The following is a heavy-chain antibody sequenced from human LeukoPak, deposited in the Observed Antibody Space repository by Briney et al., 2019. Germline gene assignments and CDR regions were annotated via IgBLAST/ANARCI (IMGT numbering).Heavy chain of an antibody. J-gene: IGHJ4*02. V-gene: IGHV4-59*08. Sequence: SETLSLTCTVSGGSMSPFHWGWIRQPPGKGLEWTGYIYYSGSTNYNPSLNSRVTISVDTSKNQFSLRLSSVTAADTSIYYCARAVSGRFDYWGQGTLVTVSS. CDR1: GGSMSPFH. D-gene: IGHD6-19*01. CDR3: ARAVSGRFDY. CDR2: IYYSGST.